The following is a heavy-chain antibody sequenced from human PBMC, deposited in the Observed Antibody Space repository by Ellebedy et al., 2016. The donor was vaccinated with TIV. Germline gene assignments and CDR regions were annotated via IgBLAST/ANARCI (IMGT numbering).Heavy chain of an antibody. J-gene: IGHJ4*02. V-gene: IGHV1-18*01. D-gene: IGHD1-1*01. CDR1: GYTFTNYG. CDR2: ISPYTGNK. Sequence: AASVKVSCKASGYTFTNYGINWVRQAPGQGLEWMGWISPYTGNKNYAQKLQGRVTMTADTSTNTAYMDLRSLTSDDTAVYYCTRGSKRWVDYWGQGTLVTVSS. CDR3: TRGSKRWVDY.